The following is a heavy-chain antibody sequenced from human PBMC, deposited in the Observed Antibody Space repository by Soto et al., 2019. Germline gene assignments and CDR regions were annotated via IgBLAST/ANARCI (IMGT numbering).Heavy chain of an antibody. CDR2: INPSGGST. CDR1: GYTFTSYY. D-gene: IGHD3-22*01. V-gene: IGHV1-46*01. CDR3: ARVAGYYDSSGSYFDY. J-gene: IGHJ4*02. Sequence: ASVKVSCKASGYTFTSYYMHWVRQAPGQGLEWMGIINPSGGSTSYAQKFQGRVTMTRDTSTSTVYMELSSLRSEDTAVYYCARVAGYYDSSGSYFDYWGQGTLVTVSS.